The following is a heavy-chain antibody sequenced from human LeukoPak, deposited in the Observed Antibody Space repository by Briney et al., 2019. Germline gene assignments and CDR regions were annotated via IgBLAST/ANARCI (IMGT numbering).Heavy chain of an antibody. Sequence: GRSLRLSCAASGFTFSSNCMDWVRQAPGKGLEWDSSISSSSSYIYYAYSVKGQFTTSRDNAKKARCLRSNRLRAEDTAVYYCARPYSSGLDAFDIWGQGTMVTVSS. J-gene: IGHJ3*02. D-gene: IGHD6-19*01. CDR1: GFTFSSNC. CDR3: ARPYSSGLDAFDI. V-gene: IGHV3-21*01. CDR2: ISSSSSYI.